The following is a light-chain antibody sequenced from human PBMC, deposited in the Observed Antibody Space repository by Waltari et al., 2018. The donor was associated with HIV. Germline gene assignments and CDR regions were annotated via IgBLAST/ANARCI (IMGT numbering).Light chain of an antibody. V-gene: IGLV2-14*03. CDR3: ASNRLDYTLI. J-gene: IGLJ2*01. Sequence: QSALTQPASVSGFLGQSINISCTGISTDSRFYQYVSWYQQYPGKIPRLIIFDINNPTSGVSAPFSGYRSGTSASLTSTGLQSGDEAHYYCASNRLDYTLIFGGGTKLTVL. CDR1: STDSRFYQY. CDR2: DIN.